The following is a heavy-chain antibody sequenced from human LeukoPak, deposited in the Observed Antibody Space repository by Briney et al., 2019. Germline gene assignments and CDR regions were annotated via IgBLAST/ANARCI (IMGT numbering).Heavy chain of an antibody. V-gene: IGHV3-30-3*01. CDR1: GFTFSSYA. D-gene: IGHD1-14*01. Sequence: GGSLRLSRAASGFTFSSYAMHWVRQAPGKGLEWVAVISYDGSNKYYADSVKGRFTISRDNSKNTLYLQMNSLRAEDTAVYYCARETNHGHAPVFDYWGQGTLVTVSS. J-gene: IGHJ4*02. CDR3: ARETNHGHAPVFDY. CDR2: ISYDGSNK.